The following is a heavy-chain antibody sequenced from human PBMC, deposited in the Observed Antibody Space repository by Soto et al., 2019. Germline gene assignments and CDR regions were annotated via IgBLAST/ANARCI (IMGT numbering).Heavy chain of an antibody. CDR1: GYSFTSYW. CDR2: IYPGDPDT. Sequence: PGESLKISCKGSGYSFTSYWIGWVRQMPGKGLEWMGIIYPGDPDTRYSPSFQGQVTISADKSISTAYLQWSSLKASDTAMYYCASSVYYGSDELVLDAFDIWGQGTMVTVSS. V-gene: IGHV5-51*01. J-gene: IGHJ3*02. D-gene: IGHD3-10*01. CDR3: ASSVYYGSDELVLDAFDI.